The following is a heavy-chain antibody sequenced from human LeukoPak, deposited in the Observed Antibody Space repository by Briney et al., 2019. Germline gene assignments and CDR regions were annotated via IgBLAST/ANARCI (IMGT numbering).Heavy chain of an antibody. CDR3: ARKGGHFDY. Sequence: SETLSLTCTVSGGSLSYYYWSWVRQSPGKGLEWIGYIYYNGSTNYNPSLKSRGTISVDMSKNQFSLKVTSVTAADTAIYYCARKGGHFDYWGQGTLVTVSS. CDR1: GGSLSYYY. D-gene: IGHD2-15*01. J-gene: IGHJ4*02. V-gene: IGHV4-59*01. CDR2: IYYNGST.